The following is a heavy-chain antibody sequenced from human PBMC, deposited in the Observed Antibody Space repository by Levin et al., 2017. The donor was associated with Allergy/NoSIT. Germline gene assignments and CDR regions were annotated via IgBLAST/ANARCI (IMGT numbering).Heavy chain of an antibody. CDR2: ISWNSGSI. CDR3: AKDRHYDILTEDAFDI. D-gene: IGHD3-9*01. V-gene: IGHV3-9*01. J-gene: IGHJ3*02. Sequence: LSLTFAASGFTFDDSAMHWVRQAPGKGLEWVSGISWNSGSIGYADSVKGRFTISRDNAKNSLYLQMNSLRAEDTALYYCAKDRHYDILTEDAFDIWGQGTMVTVSS. CDR1: GFTFDDSA.